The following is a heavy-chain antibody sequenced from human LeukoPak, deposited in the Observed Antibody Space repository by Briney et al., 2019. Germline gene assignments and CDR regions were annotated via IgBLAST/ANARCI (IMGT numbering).Heavy chain of an antibody. CDR3: ARGGSGRPDYFDY. CDR1: GGSISSFY. Sequence: PSETLSLTRTVSGGSISSFYWGWIRQPPGKGLEWIGYIYYSGSTKYNPSLKSRVTISVDTSKNQFSLKLTSVTAADTAVYYCARGGSGRPDYFDYWGQGTLVTVSS. CDR2: IYYSGST. J-gene: IGHJ4*02. D-gene: IGHD6-19*01. V-gene: IGHV4-59*01.